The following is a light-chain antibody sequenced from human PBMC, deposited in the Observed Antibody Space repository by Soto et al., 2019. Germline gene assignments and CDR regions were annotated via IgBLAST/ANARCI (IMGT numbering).Light chain of an antibody. CDR3: HQYHNWT. CDR2: DAS. Sequence: EILMAQGPATLSVWRGERATRACRASQSVSSKGAWYQQKTGQAPRLLIYDASTRATGIPERFSGRGSGTEFTLTISSLQSEDFAVSSCHQYHNWTFGPGTKVDIK. CDR1: QSVSSK. J-gene: IGKJ1*01. V-gene: IGKV3-15*01.